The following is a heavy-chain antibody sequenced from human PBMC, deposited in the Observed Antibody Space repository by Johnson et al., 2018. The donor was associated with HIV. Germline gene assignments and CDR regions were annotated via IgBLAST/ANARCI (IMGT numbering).Heavy chain of an antibody. CDR3: ARGRMHFLEGGAFDI. J-gene: IGHJ3*02. CDR2: ISSSGGSI. CDR1: GFIFSDYY. Sequence: QVQLVESGGGLIQPGGSLRLSCAASGFIFSDYYMSWIRQAPGKGLEWVSYISSSGGSIYYADSVKGRCTISRDNSKNTLYLQLNSLRTEDTAVYHCARGRMHFLEGGAFDIWGQGTMVTVSS. D-gene: IGHD3-3*01. V-gene: IGHV3-11*04.